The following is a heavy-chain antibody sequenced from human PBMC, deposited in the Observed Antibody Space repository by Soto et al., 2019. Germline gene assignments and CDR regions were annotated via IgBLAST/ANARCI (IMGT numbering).Heavy chain of an antibody. CDR2: ISGSGAHI. D-gene: IGHD1-20*01. Sequence: GGSLRLSCAASGFPFSDHAMSWVRQAPGKGLEWVSGISGSGAHIYYADSVKGRFTISRDNSKNMLYLQMNSLRAEDTAVYYCAKDVYKQPPSGWFDPWGQRTPVTVSS. V-gene: IGHV3-23*01. J-gene: IGHJ5*02. CDR3: AKDVYKQPPSGWFDP. CDR1: GFPFSDHA.